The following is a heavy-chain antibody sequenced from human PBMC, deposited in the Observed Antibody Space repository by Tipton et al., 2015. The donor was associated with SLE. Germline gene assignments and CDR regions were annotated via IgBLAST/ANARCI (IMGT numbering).Heavy chain of an antibody. D-gene: IGHD6-13*01. J-gene: IGHJ4*02. CDR1: GGSISSGSYC. CDR2: IYTSGST. Sequence: TLSLTCTVSGGSISSGSYCWSWIRQPAGKGLEWIGRIYTSGSTNYNPSLKSRVTISVDTSKNQFSLKLSSVTAADTAVYYCAREGIAAAGTPPFDYWGQGTLVTVSS. V-gene: IGHV4-61*02. CDR3: AREGIAAAGTPPFDY.